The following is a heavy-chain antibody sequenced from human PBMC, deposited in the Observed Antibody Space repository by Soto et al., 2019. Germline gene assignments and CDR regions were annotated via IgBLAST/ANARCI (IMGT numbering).Heavy chain of an antibody. Sequence: ASVKVSCKASGYTFTNYYIHWVRQAPGQGLEWMGIINPSGDSTSYPQKFQGRVTMTRDTSTSTVNMELSSLSSEDTAVYYCARDPPTDTPLSEYNGRSGCFDYWGQGTLLTVS. CDR1: GYTFTNYY. V-gene: IGHV1-46*01. CDR2: INPSGDST. D-gene: IGHD3-22*01. CDR3: ARDPPTDTPLSEYNGRSGCFDY. J-gene: IGHJ4*02.